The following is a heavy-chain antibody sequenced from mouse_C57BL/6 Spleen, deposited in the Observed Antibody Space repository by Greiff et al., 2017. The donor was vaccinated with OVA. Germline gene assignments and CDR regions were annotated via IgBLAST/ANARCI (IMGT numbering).Heavy chain of an antibody. V-gene: IGHV3-6*01. CDR2: ISYDGSN. CDR3: ARENSYYSAMDY. CDR1: GYSITSGYY. Sequence: EVQLQESGPGLVKPSQSLSLTCSVTGYSITSGYYWNWIRQFPGNKLEWMGYISYDGSNNYNPSLKNRISITRDTSKNQFFLKLNSVTTEDTATYNCARENSYYSAMDYWGQGTSVTVSS. J-gene: IGHJ4*01.